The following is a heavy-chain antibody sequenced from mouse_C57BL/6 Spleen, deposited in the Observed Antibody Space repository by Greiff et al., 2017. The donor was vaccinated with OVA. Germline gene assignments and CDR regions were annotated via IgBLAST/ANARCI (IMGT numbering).Heavy chain of an antibody. CDR1: GYTFTSYW. D-gene: IGHD2-5*01. CDR2: INPSNGGT. Sequence: VQLQQSGTELVKPGASVKLSCKASGYTFTSYWMHWVKQRPGQGLEWIGNINPSNGGTNYNEKFKSKATLTVDKSSSTAYMQLSSLTSEDSAVYYCARCGYSNYVWCAYWGQGTLVTVSA. CDR3: ARCGYSNYVWCAY. J-gene: IGHJ3*01. V-gene: IGHV1-53*01.